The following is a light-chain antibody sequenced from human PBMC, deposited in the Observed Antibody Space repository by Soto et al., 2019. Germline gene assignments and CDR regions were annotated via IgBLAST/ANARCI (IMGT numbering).Light chain of an antibody. J-gene: IGLJ1*01. Sequence: QSALTQPRSVSGSPGQSVTISCTGTSSDVGGYNYVSWYQQHPGKAPKLMIYDVSKRPAGVPDRFSGSKSGNTAALTISGLQAEDEAYYACCSYAGSDTYVFGTGTKLTVL. V-gene: IGLV2-11*01. CDR2: DVS. CDR1: SSDVGGYNY. CDR3: CSYAGSDTYV.